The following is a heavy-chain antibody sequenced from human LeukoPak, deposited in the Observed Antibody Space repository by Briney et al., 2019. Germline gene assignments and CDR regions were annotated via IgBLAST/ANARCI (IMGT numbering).Heavy chain of an antibody. CDR3: AKDPYDILTGVDY. D-gene: IGHD3-9*01. CDR2: ISWNSGSI. V-gene: IGHV3-9*03. CDR1: GFTFDDYA. J-gene: IGHJ4*02. Sequence: GVSLRLSCAASGFTFDDYAMHWVRQAPGKGLEWVSGISWNSGSIGYADSVKGRFTISRDNAKNSLYLQMNSLRAEDMALYYCAKDPYDILTGVDYWGQGTLVTVSS.